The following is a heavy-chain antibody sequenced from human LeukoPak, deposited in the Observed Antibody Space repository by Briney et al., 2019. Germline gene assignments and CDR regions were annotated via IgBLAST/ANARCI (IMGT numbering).Heavy chain of an antibody. J-gene: IGHJ4*02. Sequence: GGSLRLSCEASGFTFSNYALSWVRQAPGKGLEWVSAISGSGGGTYFADSVKGRFTISRDNSKNTLFLQMDSLRADDTAVYYCAKHSSSWHYFDYWGQGTLVTVSS. CDR3: AKHSSSWHYFDY. CDR1: GFTFSNYA. D-gene: IGHD6-13*01. CDR2: ISGSGGGT. V-gene: IGHV3-23*01.